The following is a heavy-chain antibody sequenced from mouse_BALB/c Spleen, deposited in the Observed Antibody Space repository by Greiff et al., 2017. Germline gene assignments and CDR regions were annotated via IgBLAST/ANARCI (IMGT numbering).Heavy chain of an antibody. V-gene: IGHV14-1*02. Sequence: VQLQQSGPELVRPGASVKMSCKASGYTFTSYWMHWVKQRPGQGLEWIGWIDPENGNTIYDPKFQGKASITADTSSNTAYLQLSSLTSEDTAVYYCARRGYYGPYYYAMDYWGQGTSVTVSS. CDR2: IDPENGNT. D-gene: IGHD2-1*01. CDR3: ARRGYYGPYYYAMDY. J-gene: IGHJ4*01. CDR1: GYTFTSYW.